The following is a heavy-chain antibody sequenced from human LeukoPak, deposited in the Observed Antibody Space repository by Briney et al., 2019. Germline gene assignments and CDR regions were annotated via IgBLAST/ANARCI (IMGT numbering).Heavy chain of an antibody. CDR3: ARVSWSGYSPCFDY. Sequence: AASVKVSCKASGGTFSSYAISWVRQAPGQGLEWMGGIIPIFGTANYAQKFQGRVTITAAESTSTAYMELSSLRSEDTAVYYCARVSWSGYSPCFDYWGQGTLVTVSS. CDR1: GGTFSSYA. V-gene: IGHV1-69*01. J-gene: IGHJ4*02. D-gene: IGHD3-3*01. CDR2: IIPIFGTA.